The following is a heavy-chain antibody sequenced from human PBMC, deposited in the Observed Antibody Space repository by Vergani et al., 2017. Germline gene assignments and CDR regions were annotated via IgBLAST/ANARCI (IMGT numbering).Heavy chain of an antibody. D-gene: IGHD6-13*01. V-gene: IGHV1-18*01. Sequence: QVQLVQSGAEVKKPGSSVKVSCKASGGTFSSYAISWVRQAPGQGLEWMGWISAYNGNTNYAQKLQGRGTMTTDTSTSTAYMELRSLRSDDTAVYYCARAIAGAAAGTYWGQGTLVTVSS. J-gene: IGHJ4*02. CDR3: ARAIAGAAAGTY. CDR1: GGTFSSYA. CDR2: ISAYNGNT.